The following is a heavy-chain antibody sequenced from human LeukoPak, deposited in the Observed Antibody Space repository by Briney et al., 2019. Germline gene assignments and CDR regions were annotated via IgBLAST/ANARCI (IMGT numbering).Heavy chain of an antibody. CDR2: ISAYNGNT. CDR1: GYTFTSYG. D-gene: IGHD2-15*01. V-gene: IGHV1-18*01. CDR3: ARDGYCSGGSCPGDY. Sequence: ASVKVSCEASGYTFTSYGISWVRQAPGQGLEWMGWISAYNGNTNYAQKLQGRVTMTTDTSTSTAYMELRSLRSDDTAVYYCARDGYCSGGSCPGDYWGQGTLVTVSS. J-gene: IGHJ4*02.